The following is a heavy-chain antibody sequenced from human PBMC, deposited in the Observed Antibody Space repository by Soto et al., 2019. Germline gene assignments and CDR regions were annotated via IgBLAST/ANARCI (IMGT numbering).Heavy chain of an antibody. V-gene: IGHV1-69*06. CDR3: ARDRTDSGYYTNWLDP. Sequence: VASVKVCCEASGGTFGSDAITWVRQAPGHGLEWVGRIIPIFGTTNYAQNLQGRVTISADKSTLTSYMELHSLTSDDTALYYCARDRTDSGYYTNWLDPWGQGTQVTVSS. D-gene: IGHD3-22*01. J-gene: IGHJ5*02. CDR2: IIPIFGTT. CDR1: GGTFGSDA.